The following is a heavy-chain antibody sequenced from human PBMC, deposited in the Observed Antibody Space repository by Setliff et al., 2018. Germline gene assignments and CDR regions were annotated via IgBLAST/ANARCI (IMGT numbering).Heavy chain of an antibody. V-gene: IGHV3-48*01. CDR2: ISSSSSSI. D-gene: IGHD3-3*01. CDR1: GFTFSTYS. Sequence: GESLRLSCAASGFTFSTYSMNWVRQAPGKGLEWVSYISSSSSSIYYANSVEGRFTISRDNAKDSLYLQMNSLRAEDTAVYYCARDILQFLEWPQYFQHWGQGILVTVSS. CDR3: ARDILQFLEWPQYFQH. J-gene: IGHJ1*01.